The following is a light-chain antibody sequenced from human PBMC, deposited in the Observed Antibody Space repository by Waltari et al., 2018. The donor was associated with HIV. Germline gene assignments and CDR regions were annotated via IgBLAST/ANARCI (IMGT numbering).Light chain of an antibody. Sequence: DIQMTQSPSSLSASIGDRVTITCRASQGINTYLSWYQQKTGKAPRLLIHTASSLHAGVPSRFSGSRSGTNFTLTISSLQPEDFATYYCLQTYSFPFTFGHGATVDIK. J-gene: IGKJ2*01. CDR2: TAS. CDR1: QGINTY. V-gene: IGKV1-39*01. CDR3: LQTYSFPFT.